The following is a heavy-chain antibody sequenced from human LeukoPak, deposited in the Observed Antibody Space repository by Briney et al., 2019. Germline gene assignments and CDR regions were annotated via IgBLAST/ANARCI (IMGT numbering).Heavy chain of an antibody. V-gene: IGHV3-21*01. CDR2: ISSCSSYI. D-gene: IGHD2-21*01. J-gene: IGHJ4*02. CDR1: GFTFRSYS. CDR3: ARGESNYFDY. Sequence: GGSLRLSCAASGFTFRSYSMNWVRQAPGKGLEWVSSISSCSSYIYYADSVKGRFTISRDNAKDSLYLQMNSLRAEDTAVYYCARGESNYFDYWGQGTLVTVSS.